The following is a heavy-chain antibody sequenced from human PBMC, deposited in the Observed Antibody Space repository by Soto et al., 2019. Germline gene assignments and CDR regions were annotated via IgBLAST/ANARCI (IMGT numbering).Heavy chain of an antibody. D-gene: IGHD3-9*01. CDR2: INAGNGNT. CDR1: GYTFTSYA. J-gene: IGHJ6*03. Sequence: GASVKVSCKASGYTFTSYAMHWVRQAPGQRLEWMGWINAGNGNTKYSQKFQGRVTITRDTSASTAYMELSSLRSEDTAVYYCARSVYYDILTGSKVNYYMDVWGKGTTVTVSS. V-gene: IGHV1-3*01. CDR3: ARSVYYDILTGSKVNYYMDV.